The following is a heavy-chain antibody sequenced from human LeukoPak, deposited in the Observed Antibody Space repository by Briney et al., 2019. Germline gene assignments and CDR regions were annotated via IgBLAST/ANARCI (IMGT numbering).Heavy chain of an antibody. Sequence: PSETLSLTCTVSGGSISSSSYYWGWIRQPPGKGLEWIGSIYYSGSTYYNPSLKSRVTISVDTSKNQFSLKLSSVTAADTAVYYCARPIAARPGAFDIWGQGTMVTVSS. D-gene: IGHD6-6*01. CDR2: IYYSGST. CDR3: ARPIAARPGAFDI. CDR1: GGSISSSSYY. J-gene: IGHJ3*02. V-gene: IGHV4-39*01.